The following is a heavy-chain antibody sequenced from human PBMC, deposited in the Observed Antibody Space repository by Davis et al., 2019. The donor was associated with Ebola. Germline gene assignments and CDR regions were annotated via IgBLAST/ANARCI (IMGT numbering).Heavy chain of an antibody. J-gene: IGHJ4*02. CDR1: GFTFSSYA. Sequence: GESLKISCAASGFTFSSYAMHWVRQAPGKGLEYVSTISSNGGSTYYADSVKGRFTISRDNSKNTLYLQMSSLRAEDTAVYYCVKGGRHSYGSWIDYWGQGTLVTVSS. CDR2: ISSNGGST. D-gene: IGHD5-18*01. V-gene: IGHV3-64D*08. CDR3: VKGGRHSYGSWIDY.